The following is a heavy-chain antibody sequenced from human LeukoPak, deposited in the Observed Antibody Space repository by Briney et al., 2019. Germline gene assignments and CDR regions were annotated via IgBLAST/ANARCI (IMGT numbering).Heavy chain of an antibody. CDR2: ISGSGGST. D-gene: IGHD5-18*01. J-gene: IGHJ4*02. CDR1: GFTFSSYA. Sequence: GGSLRLSCAASGFTFSSYAMSWVRQAPGKGLEWVSAISGSGGSTYYADPVKGRFTISRDNSKNTLYLQMNSLRAEDTAVYYCAKDPDKIQLWFYFDYWGQGTLVTVSS. V-gene: IGHV3-23*01. CDR3: AKDPDKIQLWFYFDY.